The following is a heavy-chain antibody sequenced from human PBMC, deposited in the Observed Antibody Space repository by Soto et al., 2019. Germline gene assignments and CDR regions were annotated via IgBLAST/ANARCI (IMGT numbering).Heavy chain of an antibody. CDR1: GFTFSRNG. J-gene: IGHJ4*02. CDR2: ISYDGSNK. D-gene: IGHD2-8*01. V-gene: IGHV3-30*03. CDR3: ARVDDGRLGIDY. Sequence: QVQVVESGGGVVQPGRSLRLSCAASGFTFSRNGMHWVRQAPGKGLEWVARISYDGSNKYYADSVKGRFTISRDNSQKTLYLQINSLRTEDTAVYYCARVDDGRLGIDYWGQGTLVTVSS.